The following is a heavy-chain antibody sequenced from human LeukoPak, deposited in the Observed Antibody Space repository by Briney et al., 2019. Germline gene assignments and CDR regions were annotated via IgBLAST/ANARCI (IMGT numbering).Heavy chain of an antibody. CDR2: ISAYNGNT. J-gene: IGHJ4*02. CDR1: GYTFTSYG. Sequence: ASVKVSCKASGYTFTSYGISWVRQAPGQGLEWMGWISAYNGNTNYAQKLQGRVTMTTDTSTSTAYMELSSLRSEDTAVYYCAREETTVPLDYWGQGTLVTVSS. D-gene: IGHD4-17*01. V-gene: IGHV1-18*01. CDR3: AREETTVPLDY.